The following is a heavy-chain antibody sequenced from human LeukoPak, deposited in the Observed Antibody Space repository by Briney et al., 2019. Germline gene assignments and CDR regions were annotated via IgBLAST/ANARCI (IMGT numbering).Heavy chain of an antibody. D-gene: IGHD3-3*01. V-gene: IGHV3-23*01. CDR3: AKGSFGSTIFGIYGMDV. CDR1: GFTFSSYA. J-gene: IGHJ6*02. Sequence: PGGSLRLSCAASGFTFSSYAMRWVRQAPGKGLEWVSAISGSGGSTYYADSVKGRFTISRDNSKNTLYLQMNSLRAEDTAVYYCAKGSFGSTIFGIYGMDVWGQGTTVTVSS. CDR2: ISGSGGST.